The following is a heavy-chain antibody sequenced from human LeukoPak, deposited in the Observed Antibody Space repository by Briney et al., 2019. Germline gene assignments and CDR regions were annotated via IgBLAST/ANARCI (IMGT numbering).Heavy chain of an antibody. Sequence: PSETLSLTCTVSGGSISSYYWSWIRQPPGKGLEWIGYIYYSGSTNYNPSLKSRVTISVDTSKYQFSLKLSSVTAADTAVYYCARGERVSGAFDIWGQGTMVTVSS. J-gene: IGHJ3*02. CDR2: IYYSGST. D-gene: IGHD1-26*01. V-gene: IGHV4-59*01. CDR3: ARGERVSGAFDI. CDR1: GGSISSYY.